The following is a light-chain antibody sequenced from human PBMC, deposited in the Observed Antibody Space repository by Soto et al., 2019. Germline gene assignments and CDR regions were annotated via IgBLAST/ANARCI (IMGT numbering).Light chain of an antibody. CDR3: QQYINWLRT. V-gene: IGKV3-15*01. CDR2: AAS. Sequence: EIVMTQSPATLSVSPGERATLSCRASQSISSNVAWYQQKPGQAPRLLIYAASTRATGIPARFSGSGSGTDFTLTISSLQSEDSAVYYCQQYINWLRTFGQGTKVDIK. J-gene: IGKJ1*01. CDR1: QSISSN.